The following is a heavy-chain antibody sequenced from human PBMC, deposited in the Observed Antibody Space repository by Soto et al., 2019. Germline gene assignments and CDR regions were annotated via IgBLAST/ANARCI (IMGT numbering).Heavy chain of an antibody. V-gene: IGHV4-59*01. Sequence: PSETLSLTCSVSGGSIGSYYWSWIRQPPGKGLEWIGYIYYSGSTNYDPSLKSRVTISVDTSKNQFSLKLSSVTAADTAVYYCARSRYGEGYYYYYYMDVWGKGTTVTVSS. D-gene: IGHD4-17*01. CDR2: IYYSGST. CDR1: GGSIGSYY. CDR3: ARSRYGEGYYYYYYMDV. J-gene: IGHJ6*03.